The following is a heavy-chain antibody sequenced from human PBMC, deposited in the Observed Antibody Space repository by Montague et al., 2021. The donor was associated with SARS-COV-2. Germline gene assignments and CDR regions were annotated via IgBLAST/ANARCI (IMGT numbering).Heavy chain of an antibody. V-gene: IGHV4-59*01. Sequence: SETLSLTCTVSGGSITSYYWGWIRQPPGKGLEWIGYIYYIGSTNYNPSLKSRVTISVDTSKKQFFLNLRSVTAADTAVYYCASSLSGSYDHWGQGILVTVSS. J-gene: IGHJ4*02. CDR1: GGSITSYY. CDR3: ASSLSGSYDH. CDR2: IYYIGST. D-gene: IGHD1-26*01.